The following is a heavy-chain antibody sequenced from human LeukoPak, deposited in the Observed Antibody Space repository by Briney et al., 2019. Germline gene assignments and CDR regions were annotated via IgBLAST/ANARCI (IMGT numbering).Heavy chain of an antibody. Sequence: ASVKVSCKASGYTFTGYYMHWVRQAPGQGLEWMGWINPNSGGTNYAQKFQGRVTMTRDTSIGTAYMELSRLRSDDTAVYYCARSYCSSTSCYSFFDYWGQGTLVTVSS. CDR1: GYTFTGYY. CDR2: INPNSGGT. V-gene: IGHV1-2*02. J-gene: IGHJ4*02. D-gene: IGHD2-2*01. CDR3: ARSYCSSTSCYSFFDY.